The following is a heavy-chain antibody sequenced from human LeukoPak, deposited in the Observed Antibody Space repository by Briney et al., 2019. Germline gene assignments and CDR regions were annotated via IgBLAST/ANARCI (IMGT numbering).Heavy chain of an antibody. CDR2: IYHSGST. CDR1: GYSISSGYY. D-gene: IGHD6-19*01. Sequence: KPSETLSLTCAVSGYSISSGYYWGWIRQPPGKGLEWIGSIYHSGSTYYNPSLKSRVTISVDTSKNQFSLKLGSVTAADTAVYYCARDSSGWLFDYWGQGTLVTVSS. V-gene: IGHV4-38-2*02. J-gene: IGHJ4*02. CDR3: ARDSSGWLFDY.